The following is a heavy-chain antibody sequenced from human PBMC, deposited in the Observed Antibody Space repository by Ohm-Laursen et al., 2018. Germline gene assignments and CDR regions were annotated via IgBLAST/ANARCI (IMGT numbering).Heavy chain of an antibody. Sequence: SLRLSCAASGFTFGAFGMHWVRQAPGKGLEWVAVIWYDGVNKYYLDSVKGRFTVSRDNSKNTLYLQMNSLRAEDTAVFYCAKGTAYQLLSHNWVDSWGQGTLVTVSS. J-gene: IGHJ5*01. CDR2: IWYDGVNK. CDR3: AKGTAYQLLSHNWVDS. CDR1: GFTFGAFG. D-gene: IGHD2-2*01. V-gene: IGHV3-33*06.